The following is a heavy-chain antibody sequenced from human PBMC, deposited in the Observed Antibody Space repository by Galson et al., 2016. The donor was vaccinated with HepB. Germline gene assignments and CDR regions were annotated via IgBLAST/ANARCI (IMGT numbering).Heavy chain of an antibody. CDR3: AEEWPVFGGVLATEQAV. V-gene: IGHV1-58*01. J-gene: IGHJ4*02. CDR2: IVVGSGNT. Sequence: SVKVSCKASGFTFNRAAVQWVRQARGQRLEWIGWIVVGSGNTNYAQTFQERVTITRDIFTSTAYMELRNLRPEDTAVYYCAEEWPVFGGVLATEQAVWGQGTLVSVSS. CDR1: GFTFNRAA. D-gene: IGHD3-16*02.